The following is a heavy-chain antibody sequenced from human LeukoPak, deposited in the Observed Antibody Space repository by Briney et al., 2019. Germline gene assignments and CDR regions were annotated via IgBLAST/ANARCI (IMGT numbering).Heavy chain of an antibody. J-gene: IGHJ4*02. D-gene: IGHD1-14*01. CDR1: GYSFTAYY. CDR2: INLYNGAT. V-gene: IGHV1-2*02. CDR3: ASWAGGNEPVASFDY. Sequence: GASVKVSCKPTGYSFTAYYIFWMRQAPGQGLECMVWINLYNGATKYAQRFQSRVTMTRDTSISTAYMELSRLRSDDTATYYCASWAGGNEPVASFDYWGQGTLVTVSS.